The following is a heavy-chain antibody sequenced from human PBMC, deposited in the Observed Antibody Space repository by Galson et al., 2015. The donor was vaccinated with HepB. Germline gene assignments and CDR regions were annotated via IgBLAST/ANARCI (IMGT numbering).Heavy chain of an antibody. CDR3: AKVVTYYDILTGSFRPYYFDY. V-gene: IGHV3-23*01. D-gene: IGHD3-9*01. Sequence: SLRLSCAASGFTVRSYAMSWVPRAPGKGLEWVSAISGSGGSTYYADSVKGRFTISRDNSKNTLYLQMNSLRAEDTAVYYCAKVVTYYDILTGSFRPYYFDYWGQGTLVTVSS. J-gene: IGHJ4*02. CDR1: GFTVRSYA. CDR2: ISGSGGST.